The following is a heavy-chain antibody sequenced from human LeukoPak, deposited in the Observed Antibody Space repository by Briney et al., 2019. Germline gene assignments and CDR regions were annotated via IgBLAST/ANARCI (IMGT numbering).Heavy chain of an antibody. CDR2: ISSSSSYI. CDR3: ARVNGDYDWFDP. CDR1: GFTFSSYS. J-gene: IGHJ5*02. V-gene: IGHV3-21*01. Sequence: GGSLRLSCAASGFTFSSYSMNWVRQAPGKGLEWVSSISSSSSYIYYADSVKGRFTISRDNAKNSLYLQMNSLRAEDTAVYYCARVNGDYDWFDPWGQGTLVTVSS. D-gene: IGHD4-17*01.